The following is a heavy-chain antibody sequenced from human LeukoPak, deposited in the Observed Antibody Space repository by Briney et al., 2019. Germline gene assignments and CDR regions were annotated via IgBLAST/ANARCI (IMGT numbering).Heavy chain of an antibody. CDR2: VNHSGST. Sequence: SETLSLTCAVDGGSFSGYYWSWIRQPPGKGLEWIGEVNHSGSTNYNPSLKSRVTISVDTSKNQFSLKLSSATAADTAVYSSARGFHIKGFDYWGQGTLVTVSS. CDR3: ARGFHIKGFDY. V-gene: IGHV4-34*01. D-gene: IGHD2-21*01. J-gene: IGHJ4*02. CDR1: GGSFSGYY.